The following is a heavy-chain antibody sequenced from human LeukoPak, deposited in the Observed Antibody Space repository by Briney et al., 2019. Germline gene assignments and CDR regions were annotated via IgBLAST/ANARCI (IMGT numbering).Heavy chain of an antibody. CDR1: GYTFTGYY. CDR3: ARDAVWFGELVTNWFDP. D-gene: IGHD3-10*01. Sequence: ASVKVSCKASGYTFTGYYMHWVRQAPGQGLEWMGWINPNSGGTNYAQKFQGRVTMTRDTSISTAYMELSRLRSDDTAVYYCARDAVWFGELVTNWFDPWGQGTLVTVSS. CDR2: INPNSGGT. J-gene: IGHJ5*02. V-gene: IGHV1-2*02.